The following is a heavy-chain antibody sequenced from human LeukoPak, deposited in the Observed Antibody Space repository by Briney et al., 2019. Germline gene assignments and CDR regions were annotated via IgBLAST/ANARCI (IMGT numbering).Heavy chain of an antibody. CDR1: GGTFSSYA. J-gene: IGHJ4*02. D-gene: IGHD5-12*01. CDR2: IIPIFGTA. CDR3: AIFSVGGVPRGYSGYDGGRYGY. V-gene: IGHV1-69*01. Sequence: SVKVSCKASGGTFSSYAISWVRQAPGQGLEWMGGIIPIFGTANYAQKFQGRVTITADESTSTAYMELSSLRSEDTAVYYCAIFSVGGVPRGYSGYDGGRYGYWGQGTLVTVSS.